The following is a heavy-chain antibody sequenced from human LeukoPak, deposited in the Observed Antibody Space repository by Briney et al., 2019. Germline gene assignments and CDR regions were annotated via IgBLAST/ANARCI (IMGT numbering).Heavy chain of an antibody. CDR1: GGSISSYY. CDR3: ARRHPPLHYYDRSTASDI. CDR2: IYYSGST. Sequence: SETLSLTCTVSGGSISSYYWSWIRQPPGKGLEWIGYIYYSGSTNYNPAVKSRVTISVETSKTQFSLKLSSVTAKDTAVYYCARRHPPLHYYDRSTASDIWGQGKTVTAS. D-gene: IGHD3-22*01. V-gene: IGHV4-59*08. J-gene: IGHJ3*02.